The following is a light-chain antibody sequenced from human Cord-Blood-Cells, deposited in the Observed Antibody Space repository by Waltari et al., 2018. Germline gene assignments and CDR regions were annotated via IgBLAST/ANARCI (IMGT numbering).Light chain of an antibody. CDR2: WAS. CDR1: QSVLYSSNNKYY. Sequence: DIVMTQSPDSLAVSLGERATINCKSSQSVLYSSNNKYYLAWYQQKPGQPPKLLIYWASTRESGAPDRFSGSGSGTDFTLTISSLQAEDVAVYYCQQYYSTPYTFGQGTKLEIK. V-gene: IGKV4-1*01. J-gene: IGKJ2*01. CDR3: QQYYSTPYT.